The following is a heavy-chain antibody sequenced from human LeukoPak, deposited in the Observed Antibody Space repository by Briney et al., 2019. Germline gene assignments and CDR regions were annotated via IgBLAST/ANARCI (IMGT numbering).Heavy chain of an antibody. CDR2: ISTHSGGT. CDR1: GYSFTSHG. Sequence: ASVKVSCKASGYSFTSHGISWVRQAHGQGPEWMGWISTHSGGTNYAQSFQGRVTMTTDTSTSTAYMELRSLRSDDTAVYYCARDQMGSRGVDVWGQGTTVTVSS. J-gene: IGHJ6*02. CDR3: ARDQMGSRGVDV. V-gene: IGHV1-18*01. D-gene: IGHD5-24*01.